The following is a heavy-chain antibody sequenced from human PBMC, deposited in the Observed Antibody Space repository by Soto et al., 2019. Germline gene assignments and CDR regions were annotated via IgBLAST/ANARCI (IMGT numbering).Heavy chain of an antibody. Sequence: QVQLVESGGGVVQPGRSLRLSCVASGFTFSNYAMHWVRQAPGKGLEWVAVISYDGSNKYYADSVKGRFTISRDNSKNTLYLQMNSLRAEDTAVYYCARDPLAVERPYWGQGTLVTVSS. J-gene: IGHJ4*02. V-gene: IGHV3-30-3*01. CDR3: ARDPLAVERPY. CDR1: GFTFSNYA. D-gene: IGHD6-19*01. CDR2: ISYDGSNK.